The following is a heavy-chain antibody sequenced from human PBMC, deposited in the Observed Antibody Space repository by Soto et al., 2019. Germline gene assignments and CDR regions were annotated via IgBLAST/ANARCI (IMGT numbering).Heavy chain of an antibody. CDR1: GFTFSSYD. CDR2: IGTAGDT. J-gene: IGHJ4*02. V-gene: IGHV3-13*01. Sequence: SLILSCAASGFTFSSYDMHWVRQATGKGLEWVSAIGTAGDTYYPGSVKGRFTISRENAKNSLYLQMNSLRAGDTAVYYCARVSRYCSSTSCYYYFDYWGQGTLVTVSS. D-gene: IGHD2-2*01. CDR3: ARVSRYCSSTSCYYYFDY.